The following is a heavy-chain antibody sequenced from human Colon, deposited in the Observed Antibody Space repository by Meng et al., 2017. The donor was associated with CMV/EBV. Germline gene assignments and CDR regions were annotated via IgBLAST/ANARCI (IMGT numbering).Heavy chain of an antibody. Sequence: ASAKVSCKASGDTFTGYYMHWVRQAPGQGLEWMGWINPNSGGTNYAQQFQGRVTMTRDTSISTAYMELSRLRSDDTAVYYCARDSGGWFDYWGQGTLVTVSS. CDR1: GDTFTGYY. CDR2: INPNSGGT. CDR3: ARDSGGWFDY. V-gene: IGHV1-2*02. D-gene: IGHD6-19*01. J-gene: IGHJ4*02.